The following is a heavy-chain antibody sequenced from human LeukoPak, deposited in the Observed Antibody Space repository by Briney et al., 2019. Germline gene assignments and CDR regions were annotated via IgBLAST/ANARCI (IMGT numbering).Heavy chain of an antibody. J-gene: IGHJ4*02. CDR1: GYTFTSYG. CDR3: ARGRYSSSWLRIDY. CDR2: ISAYNGNT. Sequence: ASVKVSCKASGYTFTSYGISWVRQAPGQGLEWMGWISAYNGNTNYAQKLQGRVTITRDTSASTAYMELSSLRSEDTAVYYCARGRYSSSWLRIDYWGQGTLVTVSS. D-gene: IGHD6-13*01. V-gene: IGHV1-18*01.